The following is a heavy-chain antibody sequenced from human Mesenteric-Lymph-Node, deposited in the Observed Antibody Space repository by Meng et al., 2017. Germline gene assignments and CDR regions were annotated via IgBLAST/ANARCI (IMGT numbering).Heavy chain of an antibody. J-gene: IGHJ3*01. Sequence: ASVKFSCKASGYTFTSYGISWVRQATGQGLEWMGWMNTNSGNTGYAQKFQGRVTITRNTSISTAYMELSSLRSEDTAVYYCAKAPYTYGAWALDVWGQGTMVTVSS. D-gene: IGHD3-16*01. CDR2: MNTNSGNT. V-gene: IGHV1-8*03. CDR3: AKAPYTYGAWALDV. CDR1: GYTFTSYG.